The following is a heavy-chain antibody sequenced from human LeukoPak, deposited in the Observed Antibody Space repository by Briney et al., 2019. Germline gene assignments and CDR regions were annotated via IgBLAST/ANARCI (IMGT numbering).Heavy chain of an antibody. V-gene: IGHV6-1*01. Sequence: SQTLSLTCAISGDSISSNSVTWNWIRQSPSRGLEWLGRTYYRSTWYNDYAVSVRGRITVDPDTSKNQFSLHLNSVTPEDTAVYYCARRLTQYDCFDPWGQGILVTVSS. CDR1: GDSISSNSVT. CDR2: TYYRSTWYN. CDR3: ARRLTQYDCFDP. D-gene: IGHD2-2*01. J-gene: IGHJ5*02.